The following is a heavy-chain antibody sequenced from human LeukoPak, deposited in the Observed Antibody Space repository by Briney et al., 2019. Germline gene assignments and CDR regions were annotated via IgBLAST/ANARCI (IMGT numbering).Heavy chain of an antibody. J-gene: IGHJ4*02. CDR3: ARVCGSYSSDY. CDR1: GFTFSDYY. Sequence: GGSLRLSCAASGFTFSDYYMSWIRQAPGKGLEWISYITSRGSTIYYADSVKGRFTISRDNAKSSLYLQMNSLRAEDTAVYYCARVCGSYSSDYWGQGTLVTVPS. CDR2: ITSRGSTI. V-gene: IGHV3-11*04. D-gene: IGHD3-16*01.